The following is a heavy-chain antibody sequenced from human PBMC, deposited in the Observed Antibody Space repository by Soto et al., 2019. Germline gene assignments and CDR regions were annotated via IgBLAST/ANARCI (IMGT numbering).Heavy chain of an antibody. V-gene: IGHV3-74*01. CDR2: INTDGSTT. Sequence: EVQLVESGGGLVQPGGSLRLSCAASEFTFNNYWMHWVRQVPGKGLEWVSRINTDGSTTNYADSVMGRFTISRDNADNTVYLQMNSLRVEDTSVYYCARGIYLKYGLDGWGQGATVTVSS. D-gene: IGHD3-16*02. CDR1: EFTFNNYW. CDR3: ARGIYLKYGLDG. J-gene: IGHJ6*02.